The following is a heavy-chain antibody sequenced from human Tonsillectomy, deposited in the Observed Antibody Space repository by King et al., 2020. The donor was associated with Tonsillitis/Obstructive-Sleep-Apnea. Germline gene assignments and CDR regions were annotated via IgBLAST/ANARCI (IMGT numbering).Heavy chain of an antibody. CDR3: ARDQGSGVDY. CDR2: IWYDGSNK. CDR1: GFTFSTYG. J-gene: IGHJ4*02. V-gene: IGHV3-33*01. Sequence: QVQLVESGGGVVQPGRSLRLSCAASGFTFSTYGMHWVRQAPGKGLEWVAVIWYDGSNKYYGDSVKGRLTISRDNSKNTLYLQMNSLRAEDTAVYYCARDQGSGVDYWGQGTLVTVSS. D-gene: IGHD1-14*01.